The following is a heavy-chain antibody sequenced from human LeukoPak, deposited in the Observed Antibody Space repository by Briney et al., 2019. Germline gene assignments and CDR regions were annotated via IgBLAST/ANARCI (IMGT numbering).Heavy chain of an antibody. CDR1: GFTFSNYS. J-gene: IGHJ4*02. V-gene: IGHV3-21*01. CDR3: AREGGDSYGPNPLDY. D-gene: IGHD5-18*01. Sequence: PGGSLRLSCAASGFTFSNYSMNWVRQAPGKGLEWVSSISSSSSYIYYADSVKGRFTISRDNAKNSLYLQMNSLRAEDTAAYYCAREGGDSYGPNPLDYWGQGTLVTVSS. CDR2: ISSSSSYI.